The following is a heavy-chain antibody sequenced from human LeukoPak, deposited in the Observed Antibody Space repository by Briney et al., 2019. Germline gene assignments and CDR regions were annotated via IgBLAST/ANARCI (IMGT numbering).Heavy chain of an antibody. J-gene: IGHJ4*02. CDR1: GGSISSGEYY. V-gene: IGHV4-30-4*01. CDR2: IYYSGST. D-gene: IGHD2/OR15-2a*01. Sequence: SETLSLTCTVSGGSISSGEYYWSWIRQPPGKGLEWIGYIYYSGSTYYNPSLKSRVTISVDTSKNQFSLKLISVTAADTAVYYCARLERRDYLDDDYWGQGTLVTVSS. CDR3: ARLERRDYLDDDY.